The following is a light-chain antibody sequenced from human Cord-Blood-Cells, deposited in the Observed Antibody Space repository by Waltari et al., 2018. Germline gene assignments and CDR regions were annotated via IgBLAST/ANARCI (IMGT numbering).Light chain of an antibody. V-gene: IGLV1-44*01. CDR1: SYNIGSNT. Sequence: QSVLTQPPSASWTPGQRVTISCSGSSYNIGSNTVNWYQQLPGTAPKLLIYSNNQRPSVVPDRFAGSKSGTSASLAISGLQSEDEADYYCAAWDDSLNGRVFGTGTKVTVL. CDR2: SNN. CDR3: AAWDDSLNGRV. J-gene: IGLJ1*01.